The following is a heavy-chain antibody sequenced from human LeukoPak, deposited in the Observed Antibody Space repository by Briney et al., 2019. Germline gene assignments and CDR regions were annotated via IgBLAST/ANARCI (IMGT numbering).Heavy chain of an antibody. Sequence: PGRSLRLSRAASGLTFSSYEMNWVRQPPGKAPERVSCISTGGSNMFYADSVKGRFTISRDNAKNSLYLQMNSLRAEDTAVYYCARGGDYYYYMDVWGKGTTVTVSS. CDR3: ARGGDYYYYMDV. CDR1: GLTFSSYE. D-gene: IGHD3-10*01. V-gene: IGHV3-48*03. J-gene: IGHJ6*03. CDR2: ISTGGSNM.